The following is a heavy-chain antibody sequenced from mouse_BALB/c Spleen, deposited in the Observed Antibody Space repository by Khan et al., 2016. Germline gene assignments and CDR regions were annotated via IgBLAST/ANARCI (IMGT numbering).Heavy chain of an antibody. CDR1: GFSLTTYG. Sequence: QVQLKESGPGLVQPSQSLSITCTVSGFSLTTYGVQWVRQSPGKALEWLGVIWSGGSTDYNAPFISRLSISRDTSKRQVFFKMSSRQTKDTAIYYCARAYDYDGGFDYWGQGTILTVSS. V-gene: IGHV2-2*02. J-gene: IGHJ2*01. D-gene: IGHD2-4*01. CDR2: IWSGGST. CDR3: ARAYDYDGGFDY.